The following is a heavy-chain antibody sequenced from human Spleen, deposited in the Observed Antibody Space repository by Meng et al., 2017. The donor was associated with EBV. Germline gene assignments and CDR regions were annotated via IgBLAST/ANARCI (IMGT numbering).Heavy chain of an antibody. CDR3: ARWAGGVCFYCDY. V-gene: IGHV4-34*01. D-gene: IGHD2-8*02. CDR1: GEVLSGYY. Sequence: QVQRQQWGVGLLKPSETLSLTFAVYGEVLSGYYWTWIRQPPGKGLEWIGEINHSGSTNYNPSLKSRVTISVDTSKNQFSLKLNSVTAADTAVYYCARWAGGVCFYCDYWGQGTLVTVSS. J-gene: IGHJ4*02. CDR2: INHSGST.